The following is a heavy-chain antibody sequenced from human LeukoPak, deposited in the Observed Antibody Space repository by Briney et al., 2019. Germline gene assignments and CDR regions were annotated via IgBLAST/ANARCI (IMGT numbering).Heavy chain of an antibody. CDR1: GFTFSNYW. J-gene: IGHJ4*02. CDR2: INPDGSTI. Sequence: GGSLRLSCAASGFTFSNYWVHWVRHAPGKGLVWVSRINPDGSTINYADSVKGFFTISRDNAKSTLYLQTNSLRAEDTAVYYCATAGNHLFDYWGEGTVVTVSS. V-gene: IGHV3-74*01. CDR3: ATAGNHLFDY. D-gene: IGHD1-14*01.